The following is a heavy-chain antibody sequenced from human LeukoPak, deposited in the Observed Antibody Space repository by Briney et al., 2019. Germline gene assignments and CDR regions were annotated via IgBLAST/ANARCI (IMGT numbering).Heavy chain of an antibody. CDR1: GYTFTSYD. V-gene: IGHV1-8*03. Sequence: GASVKVSCKASGYTFTSYDINWVRQATGQGLEWMGWMNPNSGNTGCAQKFQGRVTITRNTSISTAYMELSSLRSEDTAVYYCARAPYYYDKGLDYWGQGTLVTVSS. J-gene: IGHJ4*02. D-gene: IGHD3-22*01. CDR3: ARAPYYYDKGLDY. CDR2: MNPNSGNT.